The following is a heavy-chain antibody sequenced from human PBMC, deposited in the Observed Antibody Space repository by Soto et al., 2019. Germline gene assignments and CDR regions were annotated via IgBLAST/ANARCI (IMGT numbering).Heavy chain of an antibody. CDR3: AKAPSGYYYFDY. J-gene: IGHJ4*02. CDR2: ISWNSGSI. D-gene: IGHD3-22*01. Sequence: GGSLRLSCAASGFTFGDYAMHWVRPAPGTGLEWVSGISWNSGSIGYADSVKGRFTISRDNAKNSLYLQMNSLRAEDTALYYCAKAPSGYYYFDYWGQGTLVTVSS. V-gene: IGHV3-9*01. CDR1: GFTFGDYA.